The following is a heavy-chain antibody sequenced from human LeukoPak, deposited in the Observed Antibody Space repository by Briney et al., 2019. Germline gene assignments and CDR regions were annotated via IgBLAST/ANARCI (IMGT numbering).Heavy chain of an antibody. J-gene: IGHJ4*02. CDR2: IYTSGST. Sequence: PSETLSLTCTVSGGSISSYYWSWIRQPAGKGLEWIGLIYTSGSTNYNPSLKSRVTISVDTSKNQFSLKLSSVTAADTAVYYCARGTYYYDSSGSNLDYWGQGTLVTVSS. V-gene: IGHV4-4*07. CDR3: ARGTYYYDSSGSNLDY. CDR1: GGSISSYY. D-gene: IGHD3-22*01.